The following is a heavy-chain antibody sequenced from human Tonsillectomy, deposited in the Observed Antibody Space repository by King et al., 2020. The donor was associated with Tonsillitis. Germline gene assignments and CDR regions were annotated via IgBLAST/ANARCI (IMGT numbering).Heavy chain of an antibody. CDR2: INPNNFGT. D-gene: IGHD6-6*01. J-gene: IGHJ4*02. Sequence: QLVQSGAEVKKPGASVIISCKASGYTFTGYYIHWVRQAPGQGLEWMGWINPNNFGTNSAQKFQGRVTMTRDTSNNTAYLELSSLRSDDTAVYFCARADFSYSSSSLDYWGQGTLVTVSS. CDR3: ARADFSYSSSSLDY. CDR1: GYTFTGYY. V-gene: IGHV1-2*02.